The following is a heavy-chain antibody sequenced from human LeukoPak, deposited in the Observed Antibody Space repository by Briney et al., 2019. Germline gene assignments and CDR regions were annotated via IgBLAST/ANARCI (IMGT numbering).Heavy chain of an antibody. CDR2: ISTYNGNT. D-gene: IGHD6-13*01. CDR3: AREKTRLAAGDAFDI. J-gene: IGHJ3*02. V-gene: IGHV1-18*01. CDR1: GYTFSTYG. Sequence: GASVRVSCKPAGYTFSTYGISWVRQGPGQGLEWMGWISTYNGNTYYALKLQGRVTMTTDTSTSTAYMELRSLRFDDTAVYYCAREKTRLAAGDAFDIWGQGTMVTVSS.